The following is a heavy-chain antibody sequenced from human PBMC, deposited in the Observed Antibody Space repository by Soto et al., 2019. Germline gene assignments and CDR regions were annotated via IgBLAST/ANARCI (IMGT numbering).Heavy chain of an antibody. D-gene: IGHD6-13*01. Sequence: QVQLQESGPGLVKPSQTLSLTCTVSGGSISSGDYYWSWIRQPPGKGLQWIGYIYYSGSTYYNPSLESRVTRSVDTSMSQFSRKVTSVTAAHTAVYYCASTGIAAAGTRSAWFDPWGQGHLVTVSS. CDR2: IYYSGST. CDR1: GGSISSGDYY. V-gene: IGHV4-30-4*01. J-gene: IGHJ5*02. CDR3: ASTGIAAAGTRSAWFDP.